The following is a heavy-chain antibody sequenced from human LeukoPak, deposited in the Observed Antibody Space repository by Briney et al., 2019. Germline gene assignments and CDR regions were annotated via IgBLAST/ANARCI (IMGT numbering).Heavy chain of an antibody. CDR3: VRHLSAGRPAFDI. J-gene: IGHJ3*02. CDR1: GGSINSYY. CDR2: IYYSGST. Sequence: PSETLSLTCTVSGGSINSYYWSWIRQPPGKGLEWIGYIYYSGSTNYKPSLKRRVTISVDTSNNKFSLKLTSLTAADTAVYYCVRHLSAGRPAFDIWGQGTMVTVSS. V-gene: IGHV4-59*08. D-gene: IGHD2-15*01.